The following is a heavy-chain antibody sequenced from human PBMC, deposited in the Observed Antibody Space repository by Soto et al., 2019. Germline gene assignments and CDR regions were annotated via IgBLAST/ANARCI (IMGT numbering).Heavy chain of an antibody. J-gene: IGHJ6*02. Sequence: EVQLVESGGGLVQPGGSLRLSCAASGFTFSNYWMYWVRQAPGKGLVWVSRVNNDGTDTTHAASVKGRFTISRDNAENKLYLQMNSLRAEDTAVYYCARVGLKHDLDVWGQGSTVNVSS. CDR1: GFTFSNYW. CDR2: VNNDGTDT. V-gene: IGHV3-74*03. D-gene: IGHD1-26*01. CDR3: ARVGLKHDLDV.